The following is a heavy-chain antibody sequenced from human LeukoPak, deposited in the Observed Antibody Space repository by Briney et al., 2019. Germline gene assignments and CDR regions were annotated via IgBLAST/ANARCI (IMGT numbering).Heavy chain of an antibody. Sequence: GASVKVSCKASGGTFSSYAIIWVRQAPGQGLEWMGRIIPILGIANYAQKFQGRVTITADKSTSTAYMELSSLRSEDTAVYYCARDLPEYYYYGMDVWGQGTTVTVSS. CDR3: ARDLPEYYYYGMDV. V-gene: IGHV1-69*04. J-gene: IGHJ6*02. CDR2: IIPILGIA. CDR1: GGTFSSYA.